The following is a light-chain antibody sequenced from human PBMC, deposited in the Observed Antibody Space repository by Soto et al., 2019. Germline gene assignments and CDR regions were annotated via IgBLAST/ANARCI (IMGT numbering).Light chain of an antibody. V-gene: IGLV1-40*01. CDR1: SSNIGAGYD. J-gene: IGLJ3*02. CDR2: VNN. CDR3: QSYDSGLSGSV. Sequence: QSVLTQPPSVSGAPGQRVTISCTGTSSNIGAGYDVHWYQQLPGTAPKLLIYVNNNRPSGVPDRFSGSKSGTSASLAITGLLAEDDADYYCQSYDSGLSGSVFGGGTKLTVL.